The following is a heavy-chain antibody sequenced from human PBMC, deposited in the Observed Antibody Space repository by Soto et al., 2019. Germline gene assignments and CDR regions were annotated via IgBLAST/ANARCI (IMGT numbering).Heavy chain of an antibody. Sequence: SETLSLTCTASGGTISIYYWSWIRQAPGKGLEWIGYIYYSGSTSSHPSLKSRVTISVDTSKNQFSLKLSSVTAADTAVYYCARDGGYNYGHNWFDHWSQGTLVAVSS. J-gene: IGHJ5*02. CDR2: IYYSGST. CDR3: ARDGGYNYGHNWFDH. V-gene: IGHV4-59*01. CDR1: GGTISIYY. D-gene: IGHD5-18*01.